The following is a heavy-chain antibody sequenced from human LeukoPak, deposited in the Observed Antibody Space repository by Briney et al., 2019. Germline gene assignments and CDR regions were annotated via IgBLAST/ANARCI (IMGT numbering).Heavy chain of an antibody. CDR3: ARDDSGWYIFDY. Sequence: GGSLRLSCAASGFTXSSYSMNWVRQAPGKGLEWVSSISSSSSYIYYADSVKGRFTISRDNAKNSLYLQMNSLRAEDTAVYYCARDDSGWYIFDYWGQGTLVTVSS. CDR2: ISSSSSYI. D-gene: IGHD6-19*01. J-gene: IGHJ4*02. CDR1: GFTXSSYS. V-gene: IGHV3-21*01.